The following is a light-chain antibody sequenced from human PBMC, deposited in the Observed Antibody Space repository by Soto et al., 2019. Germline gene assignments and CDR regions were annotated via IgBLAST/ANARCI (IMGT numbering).Light chain of an antibody. CDR2: DAS. CDR3: QQRNNWPST. CDR1: QSVSGY. J-gene: IGKJ4*01. Sequence: EIVLTQSPATLSLSPGNRATLSCRASQSVSGYLAWYQQKPGQAPRLLIYDASNRATGIPARFSRSGSGTDLTLTTTSLEPEDFAVDDWQQRNNWPSTFGGETKVEI. V-gene: IGKV3-11*01.